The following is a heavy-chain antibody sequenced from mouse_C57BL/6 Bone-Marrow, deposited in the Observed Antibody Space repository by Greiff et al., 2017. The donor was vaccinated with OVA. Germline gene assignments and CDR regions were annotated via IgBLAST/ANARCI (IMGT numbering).Heavy chain of an antibody. CDR2: IYPGDGDT. D-gene: IGHD1-1*01. CDR1: GYAFSSYW. CDR3: ARPGGITTVVVDY. V-gene: IGHV1-80*01. J-gene: IGHJ4*01. Sequence: QVQLKDSGAELVKPGASVKISCKASGYAFSSYWMNWVKQRPGKGLEWIGQIYPGDGDTNYNGKFKGKATLTADKSSSTAYMQLSSLTSEDSAVYFCARPGGITTVVVDYWGQGTSVTVSS.